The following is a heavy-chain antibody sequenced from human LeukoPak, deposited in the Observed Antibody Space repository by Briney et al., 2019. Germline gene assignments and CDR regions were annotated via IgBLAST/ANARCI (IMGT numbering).Heavy chain of an antibody. J-gene: IGHJ4*02. CDR2: ISDDGSNE. CDR1: GFTFSSYN. Sequence: GGSLRLSCAASGFTFSSYNMHWVRQAPGTGLEWVALISDDGSNEYYADSVKGRFTISRDNSKNTLYLQVNNLRAEDTAVYYCAKDSGYYYGHGLHYWGQGALVTVSS. V-gene: IGHV3-30-3*01. D-gene: IGHD5-18*01. CDR3: AKDSGYYYGHGLHY.